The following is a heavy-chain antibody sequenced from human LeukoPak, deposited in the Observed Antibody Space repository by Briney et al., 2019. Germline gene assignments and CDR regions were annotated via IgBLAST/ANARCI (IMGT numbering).Heavy chain of an antibody. J-gene: IGHJ4*02. CDR2: INSNRGGT. V-gene: IGHV1-2*02. Sequence: VSVNVSCKSSGYTFTGYFLHWVRQAPGQGLEWVGWINSNRGGTHYAQKFQGRVTMTRDTSISTAYMALSRLSSDDTAVYYCARDPTLDSRNFDYWGQATLVTV. CDR3: ARDPTLDSRNFDY. CDR1: GYTFTGYF. D-gene: IGHD3-22*01.